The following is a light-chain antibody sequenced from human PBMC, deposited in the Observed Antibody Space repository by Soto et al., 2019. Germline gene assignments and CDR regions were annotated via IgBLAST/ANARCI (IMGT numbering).Light chain of an antibody. V-gene: IGKV1-33*01. CDR1: QDISNY. CDR2: DTS. CDR3: QQYANLPWT. J-gene: IGKJ1*01. Sequence: DIQMTQSPSSLSASIGDRVTITCQASQDISNYLIWYQQKPGKAPKLLIYDTSNLETGVPTRFSGGGSGASYVITISGLPAEGIATYYCQQYANLPWTFGRGTKVEVK.